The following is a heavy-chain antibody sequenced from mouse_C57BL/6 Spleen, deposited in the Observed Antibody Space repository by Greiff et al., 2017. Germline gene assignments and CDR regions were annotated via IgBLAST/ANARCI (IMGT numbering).Heavy chain of an antibody. CDR3: ARSIYDGYYLPFDY. J-gene: IGHJ2*01. Sequence: VQLQQSGPELVKPGASVKISCKASGYSFTGYYMNWVKQSPEKSLEWIGEINPSTGGTTYNQKFKAKATLTVDKSSSTAYMQLKSLTSEDSAVYYCARSIYDGYYLPFDYWGQGTTLTVSS. D-gene: IGHD2-3*01. CDR1: GYSFTGYY. V-gene: IGHV1-42*01. CDR2: INPSTGGT.